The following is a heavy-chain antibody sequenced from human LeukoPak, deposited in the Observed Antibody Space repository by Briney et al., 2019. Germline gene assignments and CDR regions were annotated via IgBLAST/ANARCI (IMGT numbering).Heavy chain of an antibody. V-gene: IGHV1-69*01. J-gene: IGHJ4*02. CDR3: ARDGKSLLDPFDY. Sequence: SVKVSCKASGGTFSSYAISWVRQAPGQGVEWMGGIILIFGTANYAQKFQVRVTITADESMSTAYMELSSLRSEDTAVYYCARDGKSLLDPFDYWGQGTLVTVSS. CDR1: GGTFSSYA. CDR2: IILIFGTA. D-gene: IGHD3/OR15-3a*01.